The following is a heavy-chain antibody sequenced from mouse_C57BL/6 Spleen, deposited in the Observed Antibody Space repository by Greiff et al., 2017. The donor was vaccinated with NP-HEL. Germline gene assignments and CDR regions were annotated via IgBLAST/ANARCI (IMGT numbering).Heavy chain of an antibody. Sequence: DVKLQESGGGLVQPGGSMKLSCVASGFTFSNYWMNWVRQSPEKGLEWVAQIRLKSDNYATHYAESVKGRFTISRDDSKSSVYLQMNNLRAEDTGMYYCTAAQAYFDYWGQGTTLTVSS. J-gene: IGHJ2*01. V-gene: IGHV6-3*01. CDR2: IRLKSDNYAT. CDR1: GFTFSNYW. CDR3: TAAQAYFDY. D-gene: IGHD3-2*02.